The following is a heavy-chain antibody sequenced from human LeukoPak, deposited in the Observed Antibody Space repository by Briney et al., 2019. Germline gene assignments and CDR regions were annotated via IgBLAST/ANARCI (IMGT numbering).Heavy chain of an antibody. CDR3: ARGMGASTYYFDY. J-gene: IGHJ4*02. CDR1: GFTFNNYA. Sequence: GGSLRLSCAASGFTFNNYAMSWVRQAPGKGLEWVSIISGGAGSTYYADSLKGRFTISRDNSKNTLYPQMNSLRAEDTAMYYCARGMGASTYYFDYWGQGTLVTVSS. D-gene: IGHD3-16*01. CDR2: ISGGAGST. V-gene: IGHV3-23*01.